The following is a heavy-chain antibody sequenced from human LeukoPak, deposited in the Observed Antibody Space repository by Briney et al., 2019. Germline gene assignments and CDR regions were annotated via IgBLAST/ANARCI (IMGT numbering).Heavy chain of an antibody. CDR2: ISYDGSNK. CDR1: GFTFSSYG. Sequence: GGSLRLSCAASGFTFSSYGMHWVRQAPGKGLEWVAVISYDGSNKYYADSVKGRFTISRDNSKNTLYLQMNSLRAEDTAVYYCAKGGEGYYYDSSGYYKDWGQGTLVTVSS. J-gene: IGHJ4*02. V-gene: IGHV3-30*18. D-gene: IGHD3-22*01. CDR3: AKGGEGYYYDSSGYYKD.